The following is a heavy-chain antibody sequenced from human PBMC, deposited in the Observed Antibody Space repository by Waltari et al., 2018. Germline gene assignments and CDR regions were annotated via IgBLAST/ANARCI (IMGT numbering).Heavy chain of an antibody. D-gene: IGHD3-10*01. V-gene: IGHV1-69*02. Sequence: QVQLVQSGAEVKKPGSSVKVSCKASGGTFSSYTISWVRQAPGQGLEWMGRIIPILGIANYAQKYQGRVTITADKSTSTADMELSSLRSEDTAVYYCARAARGLWRGGRGGDMDVWGKGTTVTVSS. J-gene: IGHJ6*03. CDR1: GGTFSSYT. CDR3: ARAARGLWRGGRGGDMDV. CDR2: IIPILGIA.